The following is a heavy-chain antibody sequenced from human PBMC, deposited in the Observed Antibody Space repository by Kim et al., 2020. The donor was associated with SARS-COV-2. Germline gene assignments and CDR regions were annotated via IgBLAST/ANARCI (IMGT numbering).Heavy chain of an antibody. CDR1: GGSISSSSYY. V-gene: IGHV4-39*01. CDR2: IYYSGST. Sequence: SETLSLTCTVSGGSISSSSYYWGWIRQPPGKGLEWIGSIYYSGSTYYNPSLKSRVTISVDTSKNQFSLKLSSVTAADTAVYYCAGQTVVRGVIMTYYYGMDVWGQGTTVTVSS. CDR3: AGQTVVRGVIMTYYYGMDV. D-gene: IGHD3-10*01. J-gene: IGHJ6*02.